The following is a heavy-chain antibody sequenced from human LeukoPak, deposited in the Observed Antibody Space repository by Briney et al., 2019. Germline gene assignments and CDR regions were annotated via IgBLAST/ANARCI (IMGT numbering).Heavy chain of an antibody. V-gene: IGHV4-34*01. CDR1: GGSLSGFY. J-gene: IGHJ2*01. CDR3: ARLRSTYWYFDL. CDR2: INQSGST. D-gene: IGHD4-17*01. Sequence: SETLSLTCAVYGGSLSGFYWSWIRQSPGKGLEWIGEINQSGSTNYNPSLKSRVTISVDTSKNQFSLKLSSVTAADTAVYYCARLRSTYWYFDLWGRGTLVTVSS.